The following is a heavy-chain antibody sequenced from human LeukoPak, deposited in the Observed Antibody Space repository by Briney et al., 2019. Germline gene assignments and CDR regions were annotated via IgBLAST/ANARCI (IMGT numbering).Heavy chain of an antibody. CDR2: MNPNSGNT. D-gene: IGHD5-12*01. CDR1: GYTFTSYG. Sequence: ASVKVSCKASGYTFTSYGINLVRQATGQGLEWMGWMNPNSGNTGYAQKFQGRVTMTRNTTISTAYMVLISMRSEGTTVYYCAGGTEWLRLWYGWGQGSLVTV. J-gene: IGHJ4*02. V-gene: IGHV1-8*01. CDR3: AGGTEWLRLWYG.